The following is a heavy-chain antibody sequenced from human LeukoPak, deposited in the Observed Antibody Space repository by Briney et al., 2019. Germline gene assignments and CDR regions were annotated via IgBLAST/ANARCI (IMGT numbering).Heavy chain of an antibody. CDR3: ARVWSGVVPAARRSGYYGMDV. J-gene: IGHJ6*02. CDR1: GFTFSDYS. Sequence: GGSLRLSCAASGFTFSDYSMHWVRQAPGKGLEWVADISVDGSKKYYADSVKGRFTSSRNNSKNTLFLQMNMRRAEDTAVYYCARVWSGVVPAARRSGYYGMDVWGQGPTVTVS. V-gene: IGHV3-30*04. CDR2: ISVDGSKK. D-gene: IGHD2-2*01.